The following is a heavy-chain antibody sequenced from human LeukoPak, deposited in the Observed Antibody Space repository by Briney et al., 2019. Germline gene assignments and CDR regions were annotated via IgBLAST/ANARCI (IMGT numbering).Heavy chain of an antibody. V-gene: IGHV4-34*01. CDR2: INHSGSS. Sequence: SETLSLTCAVYGVSFSGYYWTWIRQPPGKGLEWIGEINHSGSSNYSPSLKSRVTISLDTSKNQLSLKTSSVTAADTAVYYCARLWGSGGYAFDIWGQGTMVTVSS. D-gene: IGHD3-10*01. CDR1: GVSFSGYY. J-gene: IGHJ3*02. CDR3: ARLWGSGGYAFDI.